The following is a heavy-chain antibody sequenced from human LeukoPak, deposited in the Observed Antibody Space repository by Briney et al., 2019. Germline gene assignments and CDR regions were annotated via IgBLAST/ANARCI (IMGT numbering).Heavy chain of an antibody. J-gene: IGHJ4*02. CDR1: GGSFSSYY. CDR2: IFRSGST. CDR3: AGGRGYLYDSSGHGYYFDT. D-gene: IGHD3-22*01. V-gene: IGHV4-34*01. Sequence: SETLSLTCAVYGGSFSSYYWTWIRHSPGKGLEWIGDIFRSGSTNYNPSLKKRVTISLDPSKTRFSLNLTSVTAADTSVYYCAGGRGYLYDSSGHGYYFDTWGQGSLVTVSS.